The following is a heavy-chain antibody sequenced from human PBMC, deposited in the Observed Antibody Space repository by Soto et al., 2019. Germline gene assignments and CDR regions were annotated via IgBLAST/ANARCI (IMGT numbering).Heavy chain of an antibody. J-gene: IGHJ1*01. V-gene: IGHV1-24*01. CDR1: GYTLTELS. CDR2: FDPEDGET. D-gene: IGHD6-13*01. Sequence: ASVKVSCKVSGYTLTELSMHWVRQAPGKGLEWMGGFDPEDGETIYAQKFQGRVTMTEDTSTDTAYMELSSLRSEDTAVYYCAKVDSSSWYNHFQHWGQGTLVTVSS. CDR3: AKVDSSSWYNHFQH.